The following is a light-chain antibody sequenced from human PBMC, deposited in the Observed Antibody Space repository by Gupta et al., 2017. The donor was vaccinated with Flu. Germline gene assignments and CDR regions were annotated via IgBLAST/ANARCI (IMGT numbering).Light chain of an antibody. CDR1: QTISTC. Sequence: DIQMTQSPSTLSASVGDRVTITCRASQTISTCLDWYQQKPVKAPKLLIYAASNLESGVPSRFSGSGSGTDFTLTISSLQPDDFATYYCQHYNSYPITFGQGTRLEIK. CDR2: AAS. J-gene: IGKJ5*01. V-gene: IGKV1-5*03. CDR3: QHYNSYPIT.